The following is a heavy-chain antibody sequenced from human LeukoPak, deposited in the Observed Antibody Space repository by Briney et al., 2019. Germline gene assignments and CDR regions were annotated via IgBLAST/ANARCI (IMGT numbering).Heavy chain of an antibody. CDR3: AGGRRDSGSYGSFVYYYYYYMDV. D-gene: IGHD3-10*01. Sequence: SETLSLTCAVYGGSFSGYYWSWIRQPAGKGLEWIGRIYTSGSTNYNPSLKSRVTISVDTSKNQFSLKLSSVTAADTAVYYCAGGRRDSGSYGSFVYYYYYYMDVWGKGTTVTVSS. CDR2: IYTSGST. J-gene: IGHJ6*03. CDR1: GGSFSGYY. V-gene: IGHV4-59*10.